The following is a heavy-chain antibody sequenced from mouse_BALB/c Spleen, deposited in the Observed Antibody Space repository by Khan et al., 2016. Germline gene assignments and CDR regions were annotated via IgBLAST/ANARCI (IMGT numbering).Heavy chain of an antibody. Sequence: MQLVQSGPELKKPGETVKISCKASGYTFTNYGMNWVKQAPGEGLKWMGWMNTYTGEPTYADDFKGRFAFSLKTSARTAYLQINNLKNEDTATYFCARDYDYDGDWYFDVWGAGTTVTVSS. V-gene: IGHV9-3-1*01. J-gene: IGHJ1*01. D-gene: IGHD2-4*01. CDR3: ARDYDYDGDWYFDV. CDR2: MNTYTGEP. CDR1: GYTFTNYG.